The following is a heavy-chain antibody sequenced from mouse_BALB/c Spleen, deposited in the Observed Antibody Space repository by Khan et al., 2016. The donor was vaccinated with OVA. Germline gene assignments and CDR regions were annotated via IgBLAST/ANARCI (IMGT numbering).Heavy chain of an antibody. CDR1: GYIFTSYW. J-gene: IGHJ4*01. D-gene: IGHD1-1*01. Sequence: QVQLKQSGVELVRPGASVKLSCKTSGYIFTSYWIHWVKQRSGQGLEWIARIYPGTGSTYYNEKFKGKATLTADKSSSTAYMQLSSLTSEDSAVYLCARGAITTHDMDYWGQGTAVIVSS. V-gene: IGHV1-76*01. CDR3: ARGAITTHDMDY. CDR2: IYPGTGST.